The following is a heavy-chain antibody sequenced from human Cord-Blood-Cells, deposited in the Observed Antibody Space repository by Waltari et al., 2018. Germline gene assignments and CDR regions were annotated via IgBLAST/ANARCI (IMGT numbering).Heavy chain of an antibody. CDR3: ARGRVVGRWDLFSY. V-gene: IGHV1-8*01. CDR1: GYTFTSYD. CDR2: MNPNSGNT. Sequence: QVQMVQSGAEVKKPGASVKVSCKATGYTFTSYDINWVRQATGQGLEWMGWMNPNSGNTGYAQKFQGRVTMTRNTSISTAYMELSSLRSEDTAVYYCARGRVVGRWDLFSYWGQGTLVTVSS. J-gene: IGHJ4*02. D-gene: IGHD1-26*01.